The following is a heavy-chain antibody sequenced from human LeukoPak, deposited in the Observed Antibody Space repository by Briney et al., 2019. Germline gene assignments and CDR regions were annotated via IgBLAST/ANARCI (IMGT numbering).Heavy chain of an antibody. CDR2: ISYDGSNK. J-gene: IGHJ4*02. CDR1: GFTFSSYG. CDR3: AKWSTANDY. D-gene: IGHD4/OR15-4a*01. V-gene: IGHV3-30*18. Sequence: RGSLRLSCAASGFTFSSYGMHWVRQAPGKGLEWVAVISYDGSNKYYADSVKGRFTISRDNSKNTLYLQMNSLRAEDTAVYYCAKWSTANDYWGQGTLVTVSS.